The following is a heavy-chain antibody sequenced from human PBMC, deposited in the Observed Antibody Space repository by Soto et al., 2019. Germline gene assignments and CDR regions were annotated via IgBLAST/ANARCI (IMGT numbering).Heavy chain of an antibody. CDR3: ARPYSGSYSFDY. J-gene: IGHJ4*02. D-gene: IGHD1-26*01. CDR2: ITSTTGDI. CDR1: GFPFSTYT. V-gene: IGHV3-21*01. Sequence: VGSLRLSCTASGFPFSTYTMNWVRQAPGKGLEWVSSITSTTGDIYYADSVKGRFTISRDNAKNSLYLHMNSLRAEDTAVYYCARPYSGSYSFDYWGQGTLVTVSS.